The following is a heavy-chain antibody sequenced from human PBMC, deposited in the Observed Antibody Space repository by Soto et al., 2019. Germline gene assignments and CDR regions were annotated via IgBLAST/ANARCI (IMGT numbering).Heavy chain of an antibody. J-gene: IGHJ4*02. CDR2: IHYSGST. V-gene: IGHV4-59*11. CDR3: ARGGWSSDY. D-gene: IGHD2-15*01. CDR1: GGSIIGHY. Sequence: QVQLQESGPGLVKPSETLSLTCSVSGGSIIGHYWSWIRQPPGKGLEWIGYIHYSGSTDYNPSLKSRLTMSVDTSKNQFSLKLSSVTAADTAVYYCARGGWSSDYWGQGTLVTVSS.